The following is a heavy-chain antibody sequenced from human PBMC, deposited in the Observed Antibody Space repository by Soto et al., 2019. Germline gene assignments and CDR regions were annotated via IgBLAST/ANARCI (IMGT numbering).Heavy chain of an antibody. CDR1: GFTFSSYS. CDR3: ARDGVLRYFDWSRTYYYYGMDV. CDR2: ISSSSSTI. Sequence: PGGSLRLSCAASGFTFSSYSMNWVRQAPGKGLEWVSYISSSSSTIYYADSVKGRFTISRDNAKNSLYLQMNSLRAEDTAVYYCARDGVLRYFDWSRTYYYYGMDVWGQGTTVTVSS. V-gene: IGHV3-48*01. D-gene: IGHD3-9*01. J-gene: IGHJ6*02.